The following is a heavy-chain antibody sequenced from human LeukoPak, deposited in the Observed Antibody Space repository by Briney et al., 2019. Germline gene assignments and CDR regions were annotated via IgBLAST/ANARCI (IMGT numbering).Heavy chain of an antibody. J-gene: IGHJ4*02. Sequence: SETLSLTCAVYGGSFSGYYWSWIRQPPGKGLEWIGEINHSGSTNYNPSLKSRVTISVDTSKNQFSLKLSSVTAADTAVYYCATKYYCSGGSCPTHFDYWGQGTLDTVSS. CDR1: GGSFSGYY. CDR2: INHSGST. V-gene: IGHV4-34*01. D-gene: IGHD2-15*01. CDR3: ATKYYCSGGSCPTHFDY.